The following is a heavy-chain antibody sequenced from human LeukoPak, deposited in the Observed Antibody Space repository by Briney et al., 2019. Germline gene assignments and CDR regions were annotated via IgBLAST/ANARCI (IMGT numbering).Heavy chain of an antibody. J-gene: IGHJ4*02. CDR3: ARGGYYDSSGYYNPHFDY. CDR1: GYTFSAYS. D-gene: IGHD3-22*01. V-gene: IGHV1-18*04. CDR2: ISGYNGNR. Sequence: DSVKLSCTASGYTFSAYSLSWVRQAPGPGLESLRWISGYNGNRNYAQRLQGRVTMTTDTSTTTAYMELRSLRSDDTAVYFCARGGYYDSSGYYNPHFDYWGQGTLVTVSS.